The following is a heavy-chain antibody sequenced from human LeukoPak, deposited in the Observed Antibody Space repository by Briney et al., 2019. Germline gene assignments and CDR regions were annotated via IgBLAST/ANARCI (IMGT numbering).Heavy chain of an antibody. CDR3: ARSDSSGYYPSDDADY. V-gene: IGHV1-18*01. CDR2: ISAYNGNT. Sequence: ASVKVSCKASGYTFTSYGISWVRQAPGQGLEWMGWISAYNGNTNYAQKLQGRVTMTTDTSTSTAYMELRSLRSDDTAVYYCARSDSSGYYPSDDADYWGQGTLVTVSS. J-gene: IGHJ4*02. D-gene: IGHD3-22*01. CDR1: GYTFTSYG.